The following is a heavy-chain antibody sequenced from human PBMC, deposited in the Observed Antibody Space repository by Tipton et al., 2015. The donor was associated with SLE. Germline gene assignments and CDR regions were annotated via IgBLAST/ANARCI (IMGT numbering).Heavy chain of an antibody. CDR1: GGSISSSSYY. D-gene: IGHD2-21*01. CDR2: IYYSGST. J-gene: IGHJ2*01. Sequence: TLSLTCTVSGGSISSSSYYWGWIRQPPGKGLEWIGSIYYSGSTYYNPSLKSRVTISVDTSKNQFSLKLSSVTAADTAVYYWARDDSWAYCGGDCGGYFDLWGRGTLVTVSS. V-gene: IGHV4-39*07. CDR3: ARDDSWAYCGGDCGGYFDL.